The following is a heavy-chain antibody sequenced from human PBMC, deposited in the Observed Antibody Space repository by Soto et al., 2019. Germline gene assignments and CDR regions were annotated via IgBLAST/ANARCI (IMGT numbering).Heavy chain of an antibody. Sequence: QVQLVESGGGVVQPGRSLRLSCAASGFSFSSYGMHWVRQAPCKGLEWVAVISYDGSNKYYADSVKGRFTISRDNSKNTLYLQMNSLRAEDTDVYYCAKVGAVSELLFDYWGQGTLVTVSS. J-gene: IGHJ4*02. CDR2: ISYDGSNK. D-gene: IGHD6-19*01. V-gene: IGHV3-30*18. CDR1: GFSFSSYG. CDR3: AKVGAVSELLFDY.